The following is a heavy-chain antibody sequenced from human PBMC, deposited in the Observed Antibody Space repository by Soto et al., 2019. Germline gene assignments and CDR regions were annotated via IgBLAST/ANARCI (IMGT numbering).Heavy chain of an antibody. V-gene: IGHV3-23*01. CDR1: GFTFSSYA. J-gene: IGHJ4*02. CDR3: AKGSHYCGSGSCIFDY. Sequence: GGSLRLSCAASGFTFSSYAMSWVRQAPGKGLEWVSAISGSGGSTYYADSVKGRFTISRDNSKNTLYLQMNSLRAEDTAVYYCAKGSHYCGSGSCIFDYWGQGTLVTVSS. CDR2: ISGSGGST. D-gene: IGHD3-10*01.